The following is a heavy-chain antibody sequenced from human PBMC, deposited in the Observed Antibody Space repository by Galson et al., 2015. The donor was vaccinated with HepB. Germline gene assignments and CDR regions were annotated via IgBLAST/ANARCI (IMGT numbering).Heavy chain of an antibody. CDR3: ARVYDTYYHDSSGYSIFDY. CDR1: GFTFSSYW. Sequence: SLRLSCAASGFTFSSYWMHWVRQAPGKGLVWVSRINSDGSSTSYADSVKGRFTISRDNAKNTLYLQMNSLRAEDTAVYYCARVYDTYYHDSSGYSIFDYWGQGTLVTVSS. V-gene: IGHV3-74*01. J-gene: IGHJ4*02. D-gene: IGHD3-22*01. CDR2: INSDGSST.